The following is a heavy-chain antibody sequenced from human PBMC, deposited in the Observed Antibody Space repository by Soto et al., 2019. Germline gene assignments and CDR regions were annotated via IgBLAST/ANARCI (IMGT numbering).Heavy chain of an antibody. J-gene: IGHJ3*02. D-gene: IGHD2-15*01. V-gene: IGHV3-21*01. CDR2: ISSSSSYI. CDR3: ARGDCSGGSCPAGDDFDI. Sequence: PGGSLRLSCAASGFTFSSYSMNWVRQAPGKGLEWVSSISSSSSYIYYADSVKGRFTISRDNAKNSLYLQMNSLRAEDTAVYYCARGDCSGGSCPAGDDFDIWGQGTMVTVSS. CDR1: GFTFSSYS.